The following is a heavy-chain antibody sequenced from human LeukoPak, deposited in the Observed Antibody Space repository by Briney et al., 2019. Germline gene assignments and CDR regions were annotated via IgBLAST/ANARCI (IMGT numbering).Heavy chain of an antibody. CDR2: IRNKANSYTT. J-gene: IGHJ4*02. V-gene: IGHV3-72*01. D-gene: IGHD6-25*01. Sequence: GGSLRLSCAASGFTFSDYYVDWVRQAPGKGLEWVGRIRNKANSYTTEYATSVKGRFTISRDDSKNSLYLQMNTLEIEDTAVYYCARDLKESAAFFDHWSQGTLVTVSS. CDR1: GFTFSDYY. CDR3: ARDLKESAAFFDH.